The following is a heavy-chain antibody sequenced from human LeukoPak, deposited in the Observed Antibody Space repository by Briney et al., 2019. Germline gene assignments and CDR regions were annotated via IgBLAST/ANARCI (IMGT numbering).Heavy chain of an antibody. V-gene: IGHV3-48*01. CDR2: ITFSSSII. D-gene: IGHD4-17*01. J-gene: IGHJ4*02. CDR3: ARDRLHYGEYEKTFDY. CDR1: GFTFSSRDW. Sequence: GGSLRLSCVASGFTFSSRDWMTWVRQAPGKGLEWVSYITFSSSIIYYADSVKGRFTITRDNAKNSLYLQMNSLRAEDTAVYYCARDRLHYGEYEKTFDYWGQGTLVSVSS.